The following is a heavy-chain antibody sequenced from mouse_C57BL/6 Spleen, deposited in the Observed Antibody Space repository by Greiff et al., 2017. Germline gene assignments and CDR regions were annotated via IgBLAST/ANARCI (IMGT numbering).Heavy chain of an antibody. J-gene: IGHJ4*01. D-gene: IGHD2-3*01. CDR1: GYTFTSYG. Sequence: QVQLQQSGAELARPGASVKLSCKASGYTFTSYGISWVKQRTGQGLEWIGEIYPRSGNTYYNEKFKGKATLTADKSSSTAYMERRSLTSEDSAVYFCAGGYDGYSYDAMDYWGQGTSVTVSS. CDR3: AGGYDGYSYDAMDY. V-gene: IGHV1-81*01. CDR2: IYPRSGNT.